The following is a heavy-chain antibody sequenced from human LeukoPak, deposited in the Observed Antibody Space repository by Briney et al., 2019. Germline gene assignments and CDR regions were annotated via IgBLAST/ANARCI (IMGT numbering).Heavy chain of an antibody. CDR1: GGSISSYY. Sequence: SETLSLTCTVSGGSISSYYWSWIRQPPGKGLEWIGYIYYSGSTNYNPSLKSRVTISVDTSKNQFSLKLSSVTAADTAVYYCARRYGWWFGELKTTFDYWGQGTLVTVSS. CDR2: IYYSGST. V-gene: IGHV4-59*01. D-gene: IGHD3-10*01. J-gene: IGHJ4*02. CDR3: ARRYGWWFGELKTTFDY.